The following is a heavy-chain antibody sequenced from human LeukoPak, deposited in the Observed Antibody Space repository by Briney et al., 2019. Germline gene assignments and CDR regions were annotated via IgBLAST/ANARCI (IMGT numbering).Heavy chain of an antibody. J-gene: IGHJ4*02. D-gene: IGHD6-13*01. Sequence: PSETLSLTCTVSGGSISSGGYYWSWIRQHPGKGLEWIRYIYYSGSTYYNPSLKSRVTISVDTSKNQFSLKLSSVTAADTAVYYCSAGPIAAAGNIDYWGQGTLVTVSS. V-gene: IGHV4-31*03. CDR1: GGSISSGGYY. CDR2: IYYSGST. CDR3: SAGPIAAAGNIDY.